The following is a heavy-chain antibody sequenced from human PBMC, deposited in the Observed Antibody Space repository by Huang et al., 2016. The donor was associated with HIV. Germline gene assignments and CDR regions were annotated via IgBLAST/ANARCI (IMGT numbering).Heavy chain of an antibody. CDR1: GFSFTSDD. J-gene: IGHJ6*03. CDR3: LPAGHVSHYYYMDV. CDR2: VSNEGKEK. V-gene: IGHV3-30*03. Sequence: QGQLVESGGGVVQPGRSLRLSCAGSGFSFTSDDMQWVRQGPGKGLDWVSFVSNEGKEKYYADAVKGRFTISRDNFKNTLYLQMNSLRTGDTAVYFCLPAGHVSHYYYMDVWGKGTTVIVSS.